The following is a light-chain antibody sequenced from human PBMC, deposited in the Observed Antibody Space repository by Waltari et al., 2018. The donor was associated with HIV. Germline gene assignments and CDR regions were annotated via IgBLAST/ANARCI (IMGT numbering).Light chain of an antibody. J-gene: IGKJ4*01. CDR1: EDANIW. CDR2: AAF. Sequence: DIQLTQSPSSVSASIGDRVTITCRAAEDANIWLAWYHQRPGEAPRSLIYAAFTLQGGVPSRFSSSGFGTHFTLTIDNMQPEDFGTYYCQQYNRFPATFGGGTTVDI. CDR3: QQYNRFPAT. V-gene: IGKV1D-16*01.